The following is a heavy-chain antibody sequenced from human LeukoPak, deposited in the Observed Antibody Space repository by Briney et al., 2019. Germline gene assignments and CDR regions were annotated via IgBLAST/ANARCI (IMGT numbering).Heavy chain of an antibody. Sequence: SETLSLTCAVYGGSFSGYYWSWIRQPPGKGLEWIGEINHSGSTNYNPFLRSRVTISVDTSKNQFSLKLSSVTAADTAVYYCARYSGSYSFDYWGQGTLVTVSS. CDR2: INHSGST. D-gene: IGHD1-26*01. J-gene: IGHJ4*02. CDR1: GGSFSGYY. V-gene: IGHV4-34*01. CDR3: ARYSGSYSFDY.